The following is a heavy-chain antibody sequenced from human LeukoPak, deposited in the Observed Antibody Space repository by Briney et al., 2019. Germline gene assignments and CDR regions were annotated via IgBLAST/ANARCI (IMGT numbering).Heavy chain of an antibody. CDR2: IWYDGSNK. CDR1: GFTFSSYG. J-gene: IGHJ6*02. D-gene: IGHD6-19*01. CDR3: ARGPRQWLDYYYYYGMDV. V-gene: IGHV3-33*01. Sequence: GGSLRLSCAASGFTFSSYGMHWVRQAPGKGLEWVAVIWYDGSNKYYADSVKGRFTISRDNSKNTPYLQMNSLRAEDTAVYYCARGPRQWLDYYYYYGMDVWGQGTTVTVSS.